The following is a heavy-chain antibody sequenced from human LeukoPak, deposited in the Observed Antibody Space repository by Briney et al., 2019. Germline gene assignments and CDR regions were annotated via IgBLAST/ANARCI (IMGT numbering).Heavy chain of an antibody. CDR2: IRYDGSNT. J-gene: IGHJ4*02. V-gene: IGHV3-30*02. CDR1: GLSFSDYD. CDR3: AKNRWGSVATPDS. Sequence: GGSLRLSCAASGLSFSDYDIHWVRLAPGKGLEWVTFIRYDGSNTYAESVKGRFTISRDNSKNTVYLQMNSLAIEDTAIYYCAKNRWGSVATPDSWGQGTVVTVSS. D-gene: IGHD5-12*01.